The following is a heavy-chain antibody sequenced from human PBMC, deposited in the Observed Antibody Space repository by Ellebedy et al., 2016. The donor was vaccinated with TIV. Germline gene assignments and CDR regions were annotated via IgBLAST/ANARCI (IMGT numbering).Heavy chain of an antibody. CDR1: RSSVSSGGYY. CDR3: ARATPYSGSYLGAFDI. J-gene: IGHJ3*02. D-gene: IGHD1-26*01. Sequence: MPSETLSLTCTVSRSSVSSGGYYWSWIRQPPGKGLEWIGYIYYSGSTNYNSSLKSRVTISLDMSKNEFSLKLTSVTAADTAVYYCARATPYSGSYLGAFDIWGQGTMVTVSS. V-gene: IGHV4-61*08. CDR2: IYYSGST.